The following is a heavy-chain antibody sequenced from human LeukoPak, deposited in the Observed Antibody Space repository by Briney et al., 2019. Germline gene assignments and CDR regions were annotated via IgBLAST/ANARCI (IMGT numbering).Heavy chain of an antibody. CDR1: GGSISSSSYY. D-gene: IGHD3-3*01. CDR2: ICYSGST. V-gene: IGHV4-39*01. CDR3: ARLFNSYYDFWSGYYVPGYYFDY. J-gene: IGHJ4*02. Sequence: SSETLSLTCTVSGGSISSSSYYWGWIRQPPGKGLEWIGSICYSGSTYYNPSLKSRVTISVDTSKNQFSLKLSSVTDADTAVYYCARLFNSYYDFWSGYYVPGYYFDYWGQGTLVTVSS.